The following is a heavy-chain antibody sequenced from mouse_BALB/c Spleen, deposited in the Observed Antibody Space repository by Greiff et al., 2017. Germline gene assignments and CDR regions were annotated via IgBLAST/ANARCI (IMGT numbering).Heavy chain of an antibody. D-gene: IGHD1-2*01. CDR2: ISSGSSTI. CDR1: GFTFSSFG. CDR3: ARSLGYDYAMDY. J-gene: IGHJ4*01. Sequence: EVHLVESGGGLVQPGGSRKLSCAASGFTFSSFGMHWVRQAPEKGLEWVAYISSGSSTIYYADTVKGRFTISRDNPKNTLFLQMTSLRSEDTAMYYCARSLGYDYAMDYWGQGTSVTVSS. V-gene: IGHV5-17*02.